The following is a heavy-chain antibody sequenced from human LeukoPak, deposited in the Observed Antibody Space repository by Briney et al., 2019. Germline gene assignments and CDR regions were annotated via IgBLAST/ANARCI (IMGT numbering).Heavy chain of an antibody. J-gene: IGHJ4*02. D-gene: IGHD3-16*01. CDR2: IHQDGSEI. CDR1: GFTFSAYW. Sequence: PGGSLRLSCEVSGFTFSAYWMSWVRQPPGKGLEFVANIHQDGSEIHYVDSVRGRFIISRDNAKNSLYLQMTSLRVEDTAVYYCTRDRGFGHFDCWGQGTLVTVSS. V-gene: IGHV3-7*01. CDR3: TRDRGFGHFDC.